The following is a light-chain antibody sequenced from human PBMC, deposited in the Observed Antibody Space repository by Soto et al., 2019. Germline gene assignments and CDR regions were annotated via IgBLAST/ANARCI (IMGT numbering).Light chain of an antibody. J-gene: IGKJ1*01. CDR2: GAS. CDR3: QQYTNWPKT. V-gene: IGKV3D-15*01. CDR1: QSVTNK. Sequence: ETVLTQSPAPLTLSPGARATLSCRASQSVTNKLAWYQQKPGQAPRLLIYGASTRATGIPERFSGSGSGTEFTLTISSLQSEDFAVYYCQQYTNWPKTFGQGTKVDI.